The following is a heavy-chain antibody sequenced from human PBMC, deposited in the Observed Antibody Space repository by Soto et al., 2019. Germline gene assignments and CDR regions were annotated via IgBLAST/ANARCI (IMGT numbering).Heavy chain of an antibody. J-gene: IGHJ3*02. V-gene: IGHV1-46*03. Sequence: ASVKVSCKASGYTFTSYYMHWVRQAPAQGLEWMGIINPSGGSTSYAQKFQGRVTMTRDTSTSTVYMELSSLRSEDTAVYYCARAYRSTVPDFHTLGQGTMVTVSS. CDR3: ARAYRSTVPDFHT. D-gene: IGHD6-13*01. CDR1: GYTFTSYY. CDR2: INPSGGST.